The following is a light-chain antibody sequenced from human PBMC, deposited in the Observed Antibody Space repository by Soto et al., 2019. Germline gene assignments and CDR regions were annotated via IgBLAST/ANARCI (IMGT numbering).Light chain of an antibody. CDR1: QDISNY. CDR2: DAS. Sequence: DIQMTQSPSSLSASVGDRVTITCQASQDISNYLNWYQQKPGKAPKLLIYDASNLETGVPSRFSGSGSGTAFTFTIISLQPEDIAAYYCQQYANLPPFTFGPGTKVDIK. J-gene: IGKJ3*01. CDR3: QQYANLPPFT. V-gene: IGKV1-33*01.